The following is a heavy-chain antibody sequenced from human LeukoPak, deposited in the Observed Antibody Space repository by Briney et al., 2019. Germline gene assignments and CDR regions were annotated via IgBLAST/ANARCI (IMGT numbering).Heavy chain of an antibody. Sequence: GGSLRLSCAASGLTVSSTYMSWVRQAPGKGVEGVSIIYLGDNPHYADSVKGRSTISRHNSKNTLYLQMNSLRAEDTAVYYCARVRPWVFDYWGQGTLVTVSS. V-gene: IGHV3-53*04. CDR1: GLTVSSTY. J-gene: IGHJ4*02. CDR2: IYLGDNP. CDR3: ARVRPWVFDY.